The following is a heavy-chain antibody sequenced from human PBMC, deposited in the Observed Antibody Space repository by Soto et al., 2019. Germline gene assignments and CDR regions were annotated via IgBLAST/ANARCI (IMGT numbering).Heavy chain of an antibody. CDR3: ATVTTDAYYYYGMDV. Sequence: QVQLQESGPGLVKPSQTLSLTCTVSGGSISSGGYYWSWIRQHPGKGLEWIGYIYYSGSTYYNPSLKSRVTISVDTSKNQFSLKLSSVTAADTAAYYCATVTTDAYYYYGMDVWGQGTTVTVSS. D-gene: IGHD4-17*01. CDR2: IYYSGST. J-gene: IGHJ6*02. V-gene: IGHV4-31*03. CDR1: GGSISSGGYY.